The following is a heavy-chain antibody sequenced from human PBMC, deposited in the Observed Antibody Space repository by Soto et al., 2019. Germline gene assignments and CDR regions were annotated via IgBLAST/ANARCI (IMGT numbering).Heavy chain of an antibody. J-gene: IGHJ4*02. V-gene: IGHV1-18*01. D-gene: IGHD5-12*01. CDR3: AKSPRGEMATD. CDR2: INTYNGMT. Sequence: QVQLVQSGGEVKKPGASVTVSCKASGYTFINYHITWRRQAPGQGLEWMAWINTYNGMTDYAQKFQGRVTMTRDTATSTAYMELRTLGSDDTAVYFCAKSPRGEMATDWGQGTLVTVSS. CDR1: GYTFINYH.